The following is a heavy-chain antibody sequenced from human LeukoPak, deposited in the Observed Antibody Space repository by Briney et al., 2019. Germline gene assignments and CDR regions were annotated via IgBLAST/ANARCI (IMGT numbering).Heavy chain of an antibody. D-gene: IGHD3-22*01. V-gene: IGHV4-31*03. Sequence: SETLSLTCTVSGASISSGGYYRSWIRQHPGRGLEWIGNIYNSGKSYSNPSLKSRVTISVDTSKNQLSLKLTSVTAADTAVYYCTRALHYYDGSGYYHDYWGQGTLVTVSS. J-gene: IGHJ4*02. CDR2: IYNSGKS. CDR1: GASISSGGYY. CDR3: TRALHYYDGSGYYHDY.